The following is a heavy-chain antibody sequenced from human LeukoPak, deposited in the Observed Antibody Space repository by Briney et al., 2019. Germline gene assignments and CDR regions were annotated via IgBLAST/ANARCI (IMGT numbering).Heavy chain of an antibody. J-gene: IGHJ4*02. V-gene: IGHV1-2*02. CDR2: INPNSGGT. D-gene: IGHD3-22*01. CDR1: GGTFSSYA. CDR3: ARMDHGGSGYPSRRLGY. Sequence: ASVKVSCKASGGTFSSYAISWVRQAPGQGLEWMGWINPNSGGTNYAQKFQGRVTMTRDTSISTAYMELSRLRSDDTAVYYCARMDHGGSGYPSRRLGYWGQGTLVTVSS.